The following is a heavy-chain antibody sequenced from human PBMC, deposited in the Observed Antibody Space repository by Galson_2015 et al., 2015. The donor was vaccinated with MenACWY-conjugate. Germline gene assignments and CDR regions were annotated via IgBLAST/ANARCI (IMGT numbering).Heavy chain of an antibody. V-gene: IGHV3-33*01. Sequence: SLRLSCAASGFTFRSYAMHWVRQAPGKGLEWVAAIWYDGSKTFYADSVKGRFTISRDNSKNTAYLQMNSLRADDTAKYYCFAINSGIDYWGQGTLVTVSS. J-gene: IGHJ4*02. CDR1: GFTFRSYA. CDR3: FAINSGIDY. D-gene: IGHD1-26*01. CDR2: IWYDGSKT.